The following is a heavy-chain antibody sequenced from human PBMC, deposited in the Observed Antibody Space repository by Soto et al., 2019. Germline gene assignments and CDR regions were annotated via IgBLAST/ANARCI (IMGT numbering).Heavy chain of an antibody. Sequence: QVQLVESGGGVVQPGRSLRLSCAASGFTFSSYGMHWVRQAPGKGLEWVAVIWYDGSNKYYADSVKGRFTISRDNSKNTLYLQMNSLRAEDTAVYYCARDLTTASFTITRGYYYGMDVWGQGTTVTVSS. CDR1: GFTFSSYG. D-gene: IGHD4-17*01. V-gene: IGHV3-33*01. CDR3: ARDLTTASFTITRGYYYGMDV. J-gene: IGHJ6*02. CDR2: IWYDGSNK.